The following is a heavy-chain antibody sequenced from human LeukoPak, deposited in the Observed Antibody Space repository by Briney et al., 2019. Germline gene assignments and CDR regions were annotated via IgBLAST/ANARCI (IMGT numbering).Heavy chain of an antibody. D-gene: IGHD6-25*01. V-gene: IGHV4-59*01. J-gene: IGHJ4*02. Sequence: SETLSLTCTVSGGSISSYYWSRIRQPPGRGLEWIANIYHTGSTNYNPSLSSRVTISIDTAKNQFSLKLTSVTAADTAVYYCARRGRNSSGWQDYLWGQGTLVTVSS. CDR1: GGSISSYY. CDR3: ARRGRNSSGWQDYL. CDR2: IYHTGST.